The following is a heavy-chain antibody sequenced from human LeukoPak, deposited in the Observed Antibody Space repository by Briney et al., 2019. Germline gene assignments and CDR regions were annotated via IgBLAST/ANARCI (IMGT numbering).Heavy chain of an antibody. CDR2: IYHSGST. CDR1: GGSISSGGYC. Sequence: SQTLSLTCTVSGGSISSGGYCWSWIRQPPGKGLEWIGYIYHSGSTYYNPSLKSRVTISVDRSKNQFSLKLSSVTAADTAVYYCARSVVPAAMGVSGAFDIWGQGTMVTVSS. J-gene: IGHJ3*02. CDR3: ARSVVPAAMGVSGAFDI. V-gene: IGHV4-30-2*01. D-gene: IGHD2-2*01.